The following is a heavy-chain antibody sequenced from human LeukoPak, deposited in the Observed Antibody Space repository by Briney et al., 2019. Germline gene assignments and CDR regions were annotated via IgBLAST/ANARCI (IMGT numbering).Heavy chain of an antibody. Sequence: PGGSLRLSCAASGFTFNNYWINWVRQAPGKGLVWVSRINSDGSTNYADSVKGRFTISRDNAKNTVYLQMDSLRAEDTAVYYCARTAMSSSGRVDYGGQGTLVTVSS. CDR3: ARTAMSSSGRVDY. J-gene: IGHJ4*02. CDR2: INSDGST. V-gene: IGHV3-74*01. D-gene: IGHD6-19*01. CDR1: GFTFNNYW.